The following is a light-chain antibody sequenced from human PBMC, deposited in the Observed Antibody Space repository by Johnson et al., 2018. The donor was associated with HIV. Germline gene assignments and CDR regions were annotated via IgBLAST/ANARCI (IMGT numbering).Light chain of an antibody. V-gene: IGLV1-51*01. CDR1: SSNIGNND. Sequence: QSVLTQPPSVSAAPGQKVTISCSGSSSNIGNNDVSWYQQLPGTAPKLLIYDNNKRPSGIPDRISGSKSGTSATLGITGLQTGDEADYYCGTWDTRLSGGHVFGTGTKVTVL. CDR3: GTWDTRLSGGHV. J-gene: IGLJ1*01. CDR2: DNN.